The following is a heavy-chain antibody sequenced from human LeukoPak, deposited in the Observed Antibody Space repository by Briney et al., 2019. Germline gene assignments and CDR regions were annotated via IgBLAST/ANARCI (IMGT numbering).Heavy chain of an antibody. V-gene: IGHV1-24*01. CDR1: GYTLTELS. CDR3: AIDSDIFDAFDI. CDR2: FDSQDGET. Sequence: GASVKVSCKVSGYTLTELSMHWVRQAPGKGLEWMGGFDSQDGETVYAHDFQGRVTMTEDTSTGTAYMELSSLRFEDTAVYYCAIDSDIFDAFDIWGQGTMVTVSS. J-gene: IGHJ3*02. D-gene: IGHD2-21*01.